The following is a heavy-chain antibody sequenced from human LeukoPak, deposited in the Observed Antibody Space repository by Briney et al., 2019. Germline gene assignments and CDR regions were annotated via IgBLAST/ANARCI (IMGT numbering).Heavy chain of an antibody. CDR1: GFTFSSYA. D-gene: IGHD1-26*01. J-gene: IGHJ4*02. CDR2: ISYDGSNK. V-gene: IGHV3-30-3*01. CDR3: ARGSGSYRDFDY. Sequence: GGSLRLSCAASGFTFSSYAMHWVRQAPGKGLEWVAVISYDGSNKYYADSVKGRFTISRDNSKNTLYLQMNSLRAEDTAVYYCARGSGSYRDFDYWGQGTLVTVSS.